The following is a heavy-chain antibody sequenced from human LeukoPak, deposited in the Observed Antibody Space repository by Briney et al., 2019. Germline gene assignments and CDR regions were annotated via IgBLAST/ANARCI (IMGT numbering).Heavy chain of an antibody. CDR2: IYYTGST. CDR1: GGSISTYY. Sequence: SETLSLTCTVSGGSISTYYWSWIRQPPGKGLEWIGYIYYTGSTSYNPSLKSRVTMSLDASKNQFSLELNSVTPADTAVYYCAKVGSSGSSGYPPPYYWGQGTLVTVSS. J-gene: IGHJ4*02. D-gene: IGHD3-22*01. CDR3: AKVGSSGSSGYPPPYY. V-gene: IGHV4-59*01.